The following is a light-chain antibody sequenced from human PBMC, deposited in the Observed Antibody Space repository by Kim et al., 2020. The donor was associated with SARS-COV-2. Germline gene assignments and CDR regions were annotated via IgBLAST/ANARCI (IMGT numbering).Light chain of an antibody. V-gene: IGLV1-40*01. Sequence: RVTISFTGNSSNLGAGYDVHWYQLLPGAAPKFLISNNRNRPSGVPDRFSASRSATSASLAISGLRAEDEAEYFCQSYDSSLTGAVFGTGTKVTVL. J-gene: IGLJ1*01. CDR1: SSNLGAGYD. CDR3: QSYDSSLTGAV. CDR2: NNR.